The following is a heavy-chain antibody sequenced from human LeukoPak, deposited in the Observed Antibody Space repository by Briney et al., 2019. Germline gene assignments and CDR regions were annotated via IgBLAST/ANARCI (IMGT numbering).Heavy chain of an antibody. J-gene: IGHJ4*02. D-gene: IGHD4-17*01. CDR3: AWTMDYGDPYYFDY. CDR2: IYYRGST. V-gene: IGHV4-39*07. Sequence: PPESPSLTRTVSGGSISSSSYYWGWVRQHPGRGLEWIGSIYYRGSTYYNPSLKSRVTISVDTSKNHFSLKLSSVTAADTAVYYCAWTMDYGDPYYFDYWGQGTLVTVSS. CDR1: GGSISSSSYY.